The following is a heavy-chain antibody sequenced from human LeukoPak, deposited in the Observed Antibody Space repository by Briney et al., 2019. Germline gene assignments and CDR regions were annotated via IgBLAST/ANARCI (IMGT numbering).Heavy chain of an antibody. V-gene: IGHV3-21*01. J-gene: IGHJ4*02. D-gene: IGHD4-17*01. CDR2: ISSSSSYI. CDR3: ARERGGYGDYVLGDFDY. CDR1: GFIFSNYA. Sequence: NTGESLRLSCEGFGFIFSNYAMNWVRQAPGKGLEWVSSISSSSSYIYYADSVKDRFTISRDNAKNSLYLQMNSLRAEDTAVYYCARERGGYGDYVLGDFDYWGQGTLVTVSS.